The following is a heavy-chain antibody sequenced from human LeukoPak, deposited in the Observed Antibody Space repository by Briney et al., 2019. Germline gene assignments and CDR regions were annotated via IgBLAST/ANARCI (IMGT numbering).Heavy chain of an antibody. Sequence: ASVKVSCKASGGTFSSYAISWVRQAPGQGLEWMGWINTNTGNPTYAQGFTGRFVFSLDTSVSTAYLQISSLKAEDTAVYYCARDQEVAAAGPVGLDYWGQGTLVTVSS. CDR3: ARDQEVAAAGPVGLDY. J-gene: IGHJ4*02. D-gene: IGHD6-13*01. V-gene: IGHV7-4-1*02. CDR2: INTNTGNP. CDR1: GGTFSSYA.